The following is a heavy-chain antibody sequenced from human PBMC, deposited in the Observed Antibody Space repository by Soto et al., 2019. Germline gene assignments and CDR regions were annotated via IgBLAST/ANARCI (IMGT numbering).Heavy chain of an antibody. D-gene: IGHD3-3*01. V-gene: IGHV1-69*13. J-gene: IGHJ6*02. CDR3: ARSGSEAGVQYYCNGMDV. Sequence: ASVKVSCKASGGTFSSYAISWVRQAPGQGLEWMGGIIPIFGTANYARKFQGRVTITADESTSTAYMELSSLRSEDTAVYYCARSGSEAGVQYYCNGMDVWGQGTTVTVSS. CDR2: IIPIFGTA. CDR1: GGTFSSYA.